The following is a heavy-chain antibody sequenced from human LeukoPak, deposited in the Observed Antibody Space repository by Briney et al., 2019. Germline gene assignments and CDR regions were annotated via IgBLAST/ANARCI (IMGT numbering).Heavy chain of an antibody. V-gene: IGHV3-30*02. CDR1: GFTFSSYG. J-gene: IGHJ4*02. CDR3: VKYSSGNFDY. D-gene: IGHD6-19*01. Sequence: PGGSLRLSCAASGFTFSSYGMHWVRQAPGKGLEWVAFVRYDGSNTYYADSVKGRFTISRDNSKNTLYLQMNRLRAEETAVYYCVKYSSGNFDYWGQGTLVTVSS. CDR2: VRYDGSNT.